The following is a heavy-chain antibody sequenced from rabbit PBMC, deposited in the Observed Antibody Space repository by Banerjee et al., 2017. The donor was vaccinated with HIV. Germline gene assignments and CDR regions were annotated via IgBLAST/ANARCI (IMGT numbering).Heavy chain of an antibody. CDR1: GFSLSRYN. J-gene: IGHJ4*01. D-gene: IGHD6-1*01. V-gene: IGHV1S40*01. CDR3: ARDIAYDGAFGYDL. Sequence: QSLEESGGDLVKPGASLTLTCTASGFSLSRYNMCWVRQAPGKGLEWIACIYGGSSGSTYYASWAKGRFTISKTSSTTVTLQMTSLTAADTATYFCARDIAYDGAFGYDLWGPGTLVTVS. CDR2: IYGGSSGST.